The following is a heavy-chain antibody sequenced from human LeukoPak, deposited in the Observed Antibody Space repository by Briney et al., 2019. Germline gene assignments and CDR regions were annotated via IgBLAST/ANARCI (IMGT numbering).Heavy chain of an antibody. J-gene: IGHJ4*02. CDR1: GFTFSVFW. D-gene: IGHD2-15*01. V-gene: IGHV3-7*01. CDR2: IKQDGSEK. CDR3: ARYHGGYFAY. Sequence: GGSLRLSCAASGFTFSVFWMSWVRRAPGKGLVWVANIKQDGSEKYYVDSVKGRFTISRDNDNNSMYLQINSLRAEDTAVYYCARYHGGYFAYWGQGTLVTVSS.